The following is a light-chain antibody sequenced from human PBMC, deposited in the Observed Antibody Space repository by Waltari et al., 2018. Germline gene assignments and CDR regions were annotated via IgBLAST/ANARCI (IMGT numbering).Light chain of an antibody. J-gene: IGLJ1*01. CDR2: DVS. Sequence: QSALTQPASVSGSPGQSITISCTGTSSDVGGYNYVSWYQQHPGKAPKLLIYDVSNRPSGVLTRFAGPMSGNTASLTISGLQAEDEADYYCSSYTSSSTPWVFGTGTKVTVL. V-gene: IGLV2-14*03. CDR1: SSDVGGYNY. CDR3: SSYTSSSTPWV.